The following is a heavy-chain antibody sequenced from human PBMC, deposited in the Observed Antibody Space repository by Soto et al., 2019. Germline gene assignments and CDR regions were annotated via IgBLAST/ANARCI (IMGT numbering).Heavy chain of an antibody. D-gene: IGHD3-22*01. CDR2: ISHSGIT. Sequence: QVQLQESGPGLVRPSGALSVTCAVSGDSISRSHWWSWVRQSPGKGLEWIGEISHSGITNYNPSLKGRVTISGDKSKNQLSLKLPSVTAADTAVYYCARVRYDRSGFDHWGQGTLVSVSS. J-gene: IGHJ4*02. V-gene: IGHV4-4*02. CDR3: ARVRYDRSGFDH. CDR1: GDSISRSHW.